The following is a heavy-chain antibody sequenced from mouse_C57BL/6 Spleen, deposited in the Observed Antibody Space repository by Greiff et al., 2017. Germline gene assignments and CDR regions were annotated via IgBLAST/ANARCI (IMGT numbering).Heavy chain of an antibody. V-gene: IGHV1-15*01. CDR2: IDPETGGT. J-gene: IGHJ4*01. D-gene: IGHD2-1*01. Sequence: QVQLKQSGAELVRPGASVTLSCKASGYTFTDYEMHWVKQTPVHGLEWIGAIDPETGGTAYNQKFKGKAILTADKSSSTAYMELRSLTSEDSAVYYCTRGGIYYGNYSAMDYWGQGTSVTVSS. CDR3: TRGGIYYGNYSAMDY. CDR1: GYTFTDYE.